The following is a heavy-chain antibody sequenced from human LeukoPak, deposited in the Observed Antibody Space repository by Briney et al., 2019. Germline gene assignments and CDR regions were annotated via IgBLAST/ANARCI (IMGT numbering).Heavy chain of an antibody. CDR3: ARVSDY. J-gene: IGHJ4*02. CDR1: GGSFSGYY. Sequence: SETLSLTCAVYGGSFSGYYWSWIRQPPGKGLEWIGEINHRGGTNYNPSLKSRVTISVDTSKNQFSLKLTSVTAADTAVYYCARVSDYWGQGTLVTVSS. V-gene: IGHV4-34*01. CDR2: INHRGGT.